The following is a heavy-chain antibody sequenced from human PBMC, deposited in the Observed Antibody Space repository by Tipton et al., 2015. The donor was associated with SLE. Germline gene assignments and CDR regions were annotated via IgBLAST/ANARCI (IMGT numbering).Heavy chain of an antibody. V-gene: IGHV4-59*08. CDR1: GGSISSYY. J-gene: IGHJ6*03. CDR2: ISWIGST. CDR3: ARAPGSWPYYYYYMDV. D-gene: IGHD6-19*01. Sequence: TLSLTCAVSGGSISSYYWTWIRQPPGKGLEWIGYISWIGSTNYNPSLKSRVAISLDTSKNQFSLELSSVTAADTAVYYCARAPGSWPYYYYYMDVWGKGTTVTVSS.